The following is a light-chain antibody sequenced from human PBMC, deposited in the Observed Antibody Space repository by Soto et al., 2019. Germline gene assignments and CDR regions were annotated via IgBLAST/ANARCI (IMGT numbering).Light chain of an antibody. Sequence: ASQCVSSYLAWYQQKPGQAPRLLIYDASNRPTGIPARFSGSGSGTEFALAMSCLHPEDSALYYCEQRCKGARRFGRGTKVDIK. CDR3: EQRCKGARR. CDR2: DAS. V-gene: IGKV3-11*01. CDR1: QCVSSY. J-gene: IGKJ1*01.